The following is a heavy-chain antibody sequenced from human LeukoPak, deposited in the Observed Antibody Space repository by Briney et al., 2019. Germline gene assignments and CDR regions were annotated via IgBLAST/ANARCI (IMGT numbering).Heavy chain of an antibody. CDR2: ISVSGGST. V-gene: IGHV3-23*01. CDR1: GLTFSSYA. Sequence: GGSLRLSCAASGLTFSSYAMSWVRQAPGKGLEWVSAISVSGGSTYYADSVKGRFTISRDNSKNTLYLQMNSLRAEDTAVYYCAKDRNRWGLTPPFDYWGQGTLVTVSS. D-gene: IGHD1-14*01. CDR3: AKDRNRWGLTPPFDY. J-gene: IGHJ4*02.